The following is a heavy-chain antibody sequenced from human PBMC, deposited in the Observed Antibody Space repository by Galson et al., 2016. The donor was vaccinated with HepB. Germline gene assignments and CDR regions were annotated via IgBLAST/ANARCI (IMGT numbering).Heavy chain of an antibody. Sequence: SLRLSCAASGSTFSSYSMNWVRQAPGKGLEWVSYISTSSSSIYYADSVKGRFTISRDNAKKSPYVQMNSRRVEDTAVYYCARGRSPGAGRAGVDVCGQGTTVTVSS. CDR2: ISTSSSSI. J-gene: IGHJ6*02. CDR1: GSTFSSYS. V-gene: IGHV3-48*04. D-gene: IGHD3-10*01. CDR3: ARGRSPGAGRAGVDV.